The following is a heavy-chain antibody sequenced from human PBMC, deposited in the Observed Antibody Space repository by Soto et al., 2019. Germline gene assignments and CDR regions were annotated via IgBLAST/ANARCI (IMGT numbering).Heavy chain of an antibody. V-gene: IGHV4-31*03. CDR3: AREATWVGFDY. J-gene: IGHJ4*02. CDR1: GGSISSGGYY. CDR2: IYYSGST. Sequence: QVQLQESGPGLVKPSQTLSLTCTVSGGSISSGGYYWSWIRQHPGKGLEWIGYIYYSGSTYYNPSLKSRVTTSVDPSKNQFSLKLSSVTAADTAVYSCAREATWVGFDYWGQGTLVTVSS. D-gene: IGHD1-26*01.